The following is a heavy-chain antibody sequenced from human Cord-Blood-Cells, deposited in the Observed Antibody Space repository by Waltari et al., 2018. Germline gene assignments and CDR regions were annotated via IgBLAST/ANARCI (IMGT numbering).Heavy chain of an antibody. J-gene: IGHJ4*02. D-gene: IGHD2-2*01. V-gene: IGHV3-9*01. CDR2: ISWNSGSI. CDR1: GFTFDDYA. CDR3: AKASVIVVVPAAFDY. Sequence: EVQLVESGGGLVQPGRSLRLSCAASGFTFDDYAMHWVRQAPGKGLEWVSGISWNSGSIGYADSVKGRFTISRDNAKNSLYLQMNSLRAEDTALYYCAKASVIVVVPAAFDYWGQGTLVTVSS.